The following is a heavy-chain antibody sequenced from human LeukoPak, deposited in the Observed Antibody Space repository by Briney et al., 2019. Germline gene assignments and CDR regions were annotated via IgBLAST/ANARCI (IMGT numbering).Heavy chain of an antibody. J-gene: IGHJ4*02. CDR3: AKDLRSGTYPYYFDY. CDR2: LSASGSST. D-gene: IGHD1-26*01. CDR1: GFTFSSYA. V-gene: IGHV3-23*01. Sequence: GGSLRLSCAASGFTFSSYAMSWVRQAPGKGLEWVSALSASGSSTYYADSVKGRFTVSRDNSKNTLYLQMNSLGAEDTALYYCAKDLRSGTYPYYFDYWGQGTLVAVSS.